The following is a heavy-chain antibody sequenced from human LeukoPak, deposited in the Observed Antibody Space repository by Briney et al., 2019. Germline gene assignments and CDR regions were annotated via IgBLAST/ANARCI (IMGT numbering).Heavy chain of an antibody. J-gene: IGHJ4*02. CDR3: ATDLHYGDYDHDY. V-gene: IGHV1-24*01. CDR2: FDPGDGET. CDR1: GYTLTELS. D-gene: IGHD4-17*01. Sequence: ASVKVSCKVSGYTLTELSMHWVRQAPGKGLEWMGGFDPGDGETIYAQKFQGRVTMTEDTSTDTAYMELSSLRSEDTAVYYCATDLHYGDYDHDYWGQGTLVTVSS.